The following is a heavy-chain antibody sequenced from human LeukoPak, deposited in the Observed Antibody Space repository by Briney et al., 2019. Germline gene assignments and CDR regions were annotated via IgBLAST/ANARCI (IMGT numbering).Heavy chain of an antibody. CDR2: MNPNSGNT. D-gene: IGHD6-13*01. Sequence: ASVKVSCKASGYTFTSYDINWVRQATGQGLEWMGWMNPNSGNTGYAQKFQGRVTITRNTSISTAYMELSSLRSEDTAVYYCARVLAAAGSPPGYWGQGTLVTVSS. CDR3: ARVLAAAGSPPGY. CDR1: GYTFTSYD. J-gene: IGHJ4*02. V-gene: IGHV1-8*03.